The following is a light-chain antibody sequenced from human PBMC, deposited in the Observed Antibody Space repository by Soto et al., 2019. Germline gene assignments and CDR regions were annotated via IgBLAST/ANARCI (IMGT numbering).Light chain of an antibody. J-gene: IGKJ1*01. V-gene: IGKV3-15*01. CDR3: HQYDHWPQT. Sequence: EVVMTQSPATLSVSAGERANLSCGASQSVRSYLAWYQQKPGQAPRLLIHGASTRATGIPARFSGSGSGTDFTLTISSLQSEDFAVYYCHQYDHWPQTFVQGTKVDIK. CDR1: QSVRSY. CDR2: GAS.